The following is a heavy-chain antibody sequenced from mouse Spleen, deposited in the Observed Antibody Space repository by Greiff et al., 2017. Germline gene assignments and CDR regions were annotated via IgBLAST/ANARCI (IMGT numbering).Heavy chain of an antibody. Sequence: EVQLQESGPGLVKPSQSLSLTCTVTGYSITSDYAWNWIRQFPGNKLEWMGYISYSGSTSYNPSLKSRISITRDTSKNQFFLQLNSVTTEDTATYYCARDDGSDWGQGTTLTVSS. CDR1: GYSITSDYA. V-gene: IGHV3-2*02. D-gene: IGHD2-3*01. J-gene: IGHJ2*01. CDR2: ISYSGST. CDR3: ARDDGSD.